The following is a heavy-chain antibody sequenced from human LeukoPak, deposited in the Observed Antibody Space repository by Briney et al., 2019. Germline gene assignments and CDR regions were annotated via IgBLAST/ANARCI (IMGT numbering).Heavy chain of an antibody. V-gene: IGHV4-34*01. CDR3: ARGRSWGYDFWSGYYQQYYYYGMDV. CDR2: INHSGST. J-gene: IGHJ6*02. CDR1: GGSFSGYY. D-gene: IGHD3-3*01. Sequence: SSETLSLTCAVYGGSFSGYYWSWIRQPPGKGLEWIGEINHSGSTNYNPSLKSRVTISVDTSKNQFSLKLSSVTAADTAVYYCARGRSWGYDFWSGYYQQYYYYGMDVWGQGTTVTVSS.